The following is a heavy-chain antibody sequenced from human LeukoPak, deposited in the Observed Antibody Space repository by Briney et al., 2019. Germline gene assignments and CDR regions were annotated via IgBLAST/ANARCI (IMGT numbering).Heavy chain of an antibody. J-gene: IGHJ6*03. CDR3: ARAMIVNYPPRGYMDV. CDR1: GYTFTGYY. V-gene: IGHV1-2*02. CDR2: INTNSGGT. Sequence: GASVKVSCKASGYTFTGYYMHWVRQAPGQGLEWMGWINTNSGGTNYAQKFQGRVTISVDTSKNQFSLNLSSVTAADTAVYYCARAMIVNYPPRGYMDVWGKGTTVTVSS. D-gene: IGHD3-22*01.